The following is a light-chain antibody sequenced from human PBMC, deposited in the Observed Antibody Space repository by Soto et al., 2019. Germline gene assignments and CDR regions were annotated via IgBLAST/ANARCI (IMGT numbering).Light chain of an antibody. CDR3: MQATHWPPT. CDR1: RSLVYSDGNAY. CDR2: KAS. J-gene: IGKJ1*01. V-gene: IGKV2-30*01. Sequence: DVVMTQSPLSLPVTLGQPASISCRSSRSLVYSDGNAYLNWFQQRPGQSPRRLIYKASNRDSGVPDRFSGSGSGTDFTLQISRVEAEDVGVDYCMQATHWPPTFGRGTRVEIK.